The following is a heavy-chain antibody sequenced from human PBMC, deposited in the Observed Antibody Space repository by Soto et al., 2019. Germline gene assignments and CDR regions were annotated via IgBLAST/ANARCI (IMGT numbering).Heavy chain of an antibody. D-gene: IGHD2-15*01. CDR3: VRQAGGGRKYCGMDV. V-gene: IGHV4-39*01. CDR1: GGSISSSSYL. CDR2: IYYSGST. J-gene: IGHJ6*02. Sequence: SETLSLTCTVSGGSISSSSYLWGWIRQPPGEGLEWIGSIYYSGSTYDNPSLKSRITISVDPSKNQFSLKLRSVTAADTAVYYRVRQAGGGRKYCGMDVCGPRTTLTVFS.